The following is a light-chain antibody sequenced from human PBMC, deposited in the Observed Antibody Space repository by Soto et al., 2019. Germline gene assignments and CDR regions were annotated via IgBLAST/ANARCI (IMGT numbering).Light chain of an antibody. Sequence: QSVLTQPASVSGSPGQSITISCTGTSSDVGSYNLVSWYQQHPGKAPKLMIYEGSKRPSGVSNRFSGSKSGNTASLTISGLQAEDEADYCCCSYAGSSVFGTGTNVTVL. CDR2: EGS. V-gene: IGLV2-23*01. CDR1: SSDVGSYNL. CDR3: CSYAGSSV. J-gene: IGLJ1*01.